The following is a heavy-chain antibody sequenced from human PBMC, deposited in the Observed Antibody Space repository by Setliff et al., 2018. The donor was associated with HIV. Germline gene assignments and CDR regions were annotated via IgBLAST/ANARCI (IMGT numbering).Heavy chain of an antibody. CDR1: GFIFSDYA. CDR2: IRFDGNRE. Sequence: LSLSCAASGFIFSDYAMHWVRQAPGKGLEWVAHIRFDGNREYYADSVKGRFTISRDNSKNTLYLQMNSLRPDDTAVYYCAKVYTYTYDYWGQGTKVTVSS. D-gene: IGHD1-1*01. CDR3: AKVYTYTYDY. V-gene: IGHV3-30*02. J-gene: IGHJ4*02.